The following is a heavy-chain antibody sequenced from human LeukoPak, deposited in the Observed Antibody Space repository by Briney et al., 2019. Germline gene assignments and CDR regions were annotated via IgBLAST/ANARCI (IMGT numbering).Heavy chain of an antibody. Sequence: GASVKVSCKASGYTFIHYYIHWVRQGPGQGLEWMGWINPDSGGTNYAQKFQGRVTMTRDTSISTAYVELSRLISDDGAVYYCARESYDTSSFDYWGQGTLVTVSS. V-gene: IGHV1-2*02. CDR2: INPDSGGT. D-gene: IGHD3-22*01. CDR3: ARESYDTSSFDY. J-gene: IGHJ4*02. CDR1: GYTFIHYY.